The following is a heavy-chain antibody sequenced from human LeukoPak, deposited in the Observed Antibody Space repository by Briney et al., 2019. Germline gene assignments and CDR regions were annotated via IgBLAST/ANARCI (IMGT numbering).Heavy chain of an antibody. CDR2: IRSKAYGGTT. Sequence: GGSLRLSCAVSGFSFSNAWMNWVRQAPGKGLEWVGVIRSKAYGGTTEYAASVKGRFIISRDDSKSIAYLQMNSLKTEDTAVYYCTRAMATISYWGQGTLVTVSS. V-gene: IGHV3-49*04. J-gene: IGHJ4*02. CDR1: GFSFSNAW. D-gene: IGHD5-24*01. CDR3: TRAMATISY.